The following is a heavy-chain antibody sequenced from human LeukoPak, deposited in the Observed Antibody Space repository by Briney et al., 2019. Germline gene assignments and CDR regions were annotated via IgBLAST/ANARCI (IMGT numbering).Heavy chain of an antibody. J-gene: IGHJ4*02. Sequence: ASVKVSCKASGYTFTSYDINWVRQATGQGLEWMGRIIPILGIANYAQKFQGRVTITADKSTSTAYMELSSLRSEDTAVYYCARGARGADYWGQGTLVTVSS. CDR2: IIPILGIA. D-gene: IGHD1-26*01. CDR1: GYTFTSYD. CDR3: ARGARGADY. V-gene: IGHV1-69*04.